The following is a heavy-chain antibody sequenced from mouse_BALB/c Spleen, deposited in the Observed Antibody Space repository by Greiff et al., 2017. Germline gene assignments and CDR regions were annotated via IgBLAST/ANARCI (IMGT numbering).Heavy chain of an antibody. CDR2: ISTGGST. D-gene: IGHD1-1*01. CDR3: ASYGSSYFDY. V-gene: IGHV5-6-5*01. J-gene: IGHJ2*01. Sequence: EVKLMESGGGLVKPGGSLKLSCAASGFTFSSYAMSWVRQTPEKRLEWVASISTGGSTYYPDSVKGRFTISRDNARNILYLQMSSLRSEDTAMYYCASYGSSYFDYWGQGTTLTVSS. CDR1: GFTFSSYA.